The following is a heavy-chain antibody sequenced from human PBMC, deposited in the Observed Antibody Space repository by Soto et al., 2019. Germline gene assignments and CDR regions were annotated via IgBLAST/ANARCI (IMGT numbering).Heavy chain of an antibody. CDR1: GFTFSDYY. V-gene: IGHV3-11*01. J-gene: IGHJ5*02. D-gene: IGHD4-17*01. Sequence: PGGSLRLSCAASGFTFSDYYMSWIRQAPGKGLEWVSYISSSGSTIYYADSVKGRFTISRDNAKNSLYLQMNSLRAEDTAVYYCATQDYGDYYNWFDPWGQGTLVTVSS. CDR3: ATQDYGDYYNWFDP. CDR2: ISSSGSTI.